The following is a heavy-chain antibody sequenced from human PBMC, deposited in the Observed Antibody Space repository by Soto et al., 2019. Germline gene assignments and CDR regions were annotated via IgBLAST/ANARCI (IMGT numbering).Heavy chain of an antibody. D-gene: IGHD1-7*01. Sequence: QVQLQESGPGLVKPSQTLSLTCTVSGGSISSGNYYWRWIRQPPGKGLEWSGFIAYSGSTYYNASLTSLVTISVYTSKNHFSLNLSFVTAADTAVYYCATMGTPATGLYYFDYWGQGTLVTVSS. CDR3: ATMGTPATGLYYFDY. CDR2: IAYSGST. CDR1: GGSISSGNYY. V-gene: IGHV4-30-4*01. J-gene: IGHJ4*02.